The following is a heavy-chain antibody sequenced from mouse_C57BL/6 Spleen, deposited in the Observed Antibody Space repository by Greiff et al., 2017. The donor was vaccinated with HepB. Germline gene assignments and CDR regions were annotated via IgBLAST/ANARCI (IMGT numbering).Heavy chain of an antibody. J-gene: IGHJ2*01. Sequence: VQLQQSGPELVKPGASVKISCKASGYAFSSSWMNWVKQRPGKGLEWIGRIYPGDGDNNYNGKFKGKATLTADKSSSTAYMQLSSLTSEDSAVYFCARLAPNYYGNFDYWGQGTTLTVSS. CDR3: ARLAPNYYGNFDY. CDR2: IYPGDGDN. CDR1: GYAFSSSW. V-gene: IGHV1-82*01. D-gene: IGHD1-1*01.